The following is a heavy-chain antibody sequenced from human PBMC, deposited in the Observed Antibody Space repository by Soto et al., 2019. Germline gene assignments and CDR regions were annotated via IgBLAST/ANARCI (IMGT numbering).Heavy chain of an antibody. CDR3: ARQRWDTFDY. CDR2: INPNSGST. CDR1: GYTFTGYY. V-gene: IGHV1-2*04. J-gene: IGHJ4*02. Sequence: ASVKVSCKASGYTFTGYYMHWVRQAPGQGLEWMGWINPNSGSTKHAQKFQGWVTMTRDTSISTAYMELSRLRSDDTAVYYCARQRWDTFDYWGQGTLVTVSS. D-gene: IGHD5-18*01.